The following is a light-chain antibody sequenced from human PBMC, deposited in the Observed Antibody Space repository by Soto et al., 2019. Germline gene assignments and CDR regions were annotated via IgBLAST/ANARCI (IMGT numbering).Light chain of an antibody. J-gene: IGKJ1*01. CDR3: QQYGTSPRGT. CDR1: QSVSSTF. Sequence: EIVLIQSPATLSLSPGERATLSCRASQSVSSTFFAWYQQKPGQAPRLLMFGASNRATGIPDRFSGSGSGTDFTLTISRLEPEDFAMYYCQQYGTSPRGTFGQGTKVDIK. V-gene: IGKV3-20*01. CDR2: GAS.